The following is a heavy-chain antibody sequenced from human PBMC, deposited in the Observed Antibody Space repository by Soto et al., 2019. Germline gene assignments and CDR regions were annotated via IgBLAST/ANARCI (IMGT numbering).Heavy chain of an antibody. J-gene: IGHJ6*02. D-gene: IGHD6-13*01. CDR1: GYVFSTYG. Sequence: QARLVQSGAEVKKPGASVKVSCKASGYVFSTYGITWVRQAPGQGLEWMGWISGYNGNTDDGQKLQGRATLTIDASTTTAYMDLRNLKSDDTAVYYCARAEVYTSSWYAMDVWGQGTTVIVSS. CDR2: ISGYNGNT. CDR3: ARAEVYTSSWYAMDV. V-gene: IGHV1-18*01.